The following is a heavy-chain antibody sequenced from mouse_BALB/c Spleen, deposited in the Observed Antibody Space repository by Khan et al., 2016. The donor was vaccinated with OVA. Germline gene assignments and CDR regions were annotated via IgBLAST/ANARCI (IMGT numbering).Heavy chain of an antibody. CDR3: ARQGGIYDGPFDY. CDR2: VSSGGSFT. Sequence: EVELVESGGGLVKPGGSLKLSCAASGFTFSNYAMSWVRQTPAKRLEWVATVSSGGSFTYSPDSVKGRFTISRDNAKNTLYLQVSSLRSEDTAMYYCARQGGIYDGPFDYWGQGTTLTVSS. J-gene: IGHJ2*01. V-gene: IGHV5-9-3*01. CDR1: GFTFSNYA. D-gene: IGHD2-3*01.